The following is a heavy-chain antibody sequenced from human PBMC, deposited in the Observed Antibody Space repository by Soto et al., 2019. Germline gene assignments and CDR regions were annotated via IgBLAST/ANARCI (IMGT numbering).Heavy chain of an antibody. D-gene: IGHD1-26*01. J-gene: IGHJ3*01. CDR3: ARGARGAFDL. CDR1: GFTFSYYW. CDR2: IHSDGSST. V-gene: IGHV3-74*01. Sequence: EVQLVESGGGLVRPGGSLRLSCAASGFTFSYYWMHWVRQAPGKGLVWVSRIHSDGSSTTDADFVKGRFIISRDNARNTVDLKINSVRVEDTAVYYCARGARGAFDLWGQGTVVTVSS.